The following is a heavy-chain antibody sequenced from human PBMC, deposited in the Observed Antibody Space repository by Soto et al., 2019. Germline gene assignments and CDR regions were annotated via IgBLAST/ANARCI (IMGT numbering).Heavy chain of an antibody. CDR3: AKDIGAAPSDAFDI. D-gene: IGHD6-13*01. V-gene: IGHV3-9*01. CDR2: ISWNSGSI. Sequence: SLRLSCSASGFTFDDYAVHWVRQAPGKGLEWVSGISWNSGSIGYADSVKGRFTISRDNAKNSLYLQMNSLRAEDTALYYCAKDIGAAPSDAFDIWGQGTMVTVSS. CDR1: GFTFDDYA. J-gene: IGHJ3*02.